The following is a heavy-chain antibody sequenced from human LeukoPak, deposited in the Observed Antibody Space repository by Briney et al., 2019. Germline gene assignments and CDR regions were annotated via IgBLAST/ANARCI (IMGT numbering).Heavy chain of an antibody. J-gene: IGHJ4*02. Sequence: GGSLRLSCTASGFTFGDYGMSWVRQAPGKRLEWVGFIRSKAYGGTTEYAASVKGRFTISRDDSKSIAYLQMNSLKTEDTAVYYCTRGDYYDTSGYYFLFDYWGQGTLVTVSS. CDR2: IRSKAYGGTT. D-gene: IGHD3-22*01. V-gene: IGHV3-49*04. CDR1: GFTFGDYG. CDR3: TRGDYYDTSGYYFLFDY.